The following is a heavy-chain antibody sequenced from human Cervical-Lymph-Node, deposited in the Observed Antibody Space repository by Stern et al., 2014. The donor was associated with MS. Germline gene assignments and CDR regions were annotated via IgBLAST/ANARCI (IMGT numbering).Heavy chain of an antibody. CDR1: GGSISSGGHY. J-gene: IGHJ4*02. V-gene: IGHV4-31*03. Sequence: QLQLQESGPGLVKPSQTLSLTCTVSGGSISSGGHYWSWIRQHPGKGLDWIGYIYNSGSTQSHPSPKSRATISIHTTKNQFSLKLSSVTAADTAVYYCARDGTSTPNDYWGQGTLVTVSS. CDR3: ARDGTSTPNDY. CDR2: IYNSGST.